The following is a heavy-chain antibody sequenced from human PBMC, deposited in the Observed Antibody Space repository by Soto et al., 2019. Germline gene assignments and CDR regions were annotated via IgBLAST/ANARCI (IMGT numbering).Heavy chain of an antibody. J-gene: IGHJ5*02. V-gene: IGHV4-34*01. CDR3: ARGRLYYYGSGSQGLNCCDP. CDR1: GGNCRDYY. CDR2: INHSGST. Sequence: YGVYGGNCRDYYWSRILKHQGKGLEWIGEINHSGSTNYNPSLKSRVTISVDTSKNQFSLKLSSVTAADTAVYYCARGRLYYYGSGSQGLNCCDPWGQGTLVPAPQ. D-gene: IGHD3-10*01.